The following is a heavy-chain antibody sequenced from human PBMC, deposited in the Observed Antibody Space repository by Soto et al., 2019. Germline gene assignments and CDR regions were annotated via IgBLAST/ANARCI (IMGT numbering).Heavy chain of an antibody. CDR3: AKDQLRGVRGVITYYYGMDV. CDR2: ISYDGSNN. V-gene: IGHV3-30*18. CDR1: GFTFSSYG. J-gene: IGHJ6*02. Sequence: QVQLVESGGGVVQPGRSLRLSCAASGFTFSSYGMHWVRQAPGKGLEWVAVISYDGSNNYYADSVKGRFTISRDNSKNTLYLQMNSLRAEDTAVYYCAKDQLRGVRGVITYYYGMDVWGQGTTVTVSS. D-gene: IGHD3-10*01.